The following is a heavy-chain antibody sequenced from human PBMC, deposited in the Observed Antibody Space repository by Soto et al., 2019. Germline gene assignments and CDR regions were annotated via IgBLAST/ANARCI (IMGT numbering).Heavy chain of an antibody. D-gene: IGHD5-18*01. CDR1: GGSVSSGSYY. CDR3: ATMRGYSYGPIDY. CDR2: IYYSGST. J-gene: IGHJ4*02. Sequence: SETLSLTCTVSGGSVSSGSYYWSWIRQPPGKGLEWIGYIYYSGSTNYNPSLKSRVTISVDTSRNQFSLKLSSVTAADAAVYYCATMRGYSYGPIDYWGQGALVTVSS. V-gene: IGHV4-61*01.